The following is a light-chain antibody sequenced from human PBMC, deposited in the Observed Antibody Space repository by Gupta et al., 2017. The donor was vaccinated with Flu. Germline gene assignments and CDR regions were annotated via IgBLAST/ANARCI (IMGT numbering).Light chain of an antibody. CDR1: QDIRNR. V-gene: IGKV1-12*01. CDR2: AAS. CDR3: QRANSFALT. Sequence: PSSVSASVGDIVTITCRASQDIRNRLAWFQHKPGKAPFLLLYAASSLQSGVPSRFRGSGSATDFTLTISCLQPEDFATHYCQRANSFALTFGGGTKVEIK. J-gene: IGKJ4*01.